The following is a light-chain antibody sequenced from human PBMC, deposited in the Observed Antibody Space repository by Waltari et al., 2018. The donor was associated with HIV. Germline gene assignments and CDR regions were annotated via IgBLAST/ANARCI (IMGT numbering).Light chain of an antibody. V-gene: IGLV3-25*03. CDR1: ALPKHF. Sequence: SYEVTQPPSVSVSPGQTATITCSGDALPKHFAYWYQQKPGQAPTLVIYKDTGRPSGILERFSGSSPGTIVTLTIMGVQAEDDADYYCQSGDSSGTYWVFGGGTKLTV. CDR2: KDT. CDR3: QSGDSSGTYWV. J-gene: IGLJ3*02.